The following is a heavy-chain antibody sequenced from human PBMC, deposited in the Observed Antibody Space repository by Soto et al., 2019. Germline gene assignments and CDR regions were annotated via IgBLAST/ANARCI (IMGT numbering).Heavy chain of an antibody. CDR1: GGSISSGDYY. CDR3: ARAGTAMDYGMDV. J-gene: IGHJ6*02. D-gene: IGHD5-18*01. CDR2: NYYSGST. V-gene: IGHV4-30-4*01. Sequence: QVQLQESGPGLVKPSQTLSLTCTVSGGSISSGDYYWSWIRQPPGKGLEWIGYNYYSGSTYYIPALKSRVTISVDTSKNQFSLKLSSVTDADTAVYYCARAGTAMDYGMDVWGQGTTVTVSS.